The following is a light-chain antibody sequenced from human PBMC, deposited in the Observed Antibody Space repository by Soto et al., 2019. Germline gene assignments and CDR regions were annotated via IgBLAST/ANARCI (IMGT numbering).Light chain of an antibody. CDR3: QQYNNWPGT. CDR1: QSVSSD. V-gene: IGKV3-15*01. J-gene: IGKJ1*01. CDR2: GAS. Sequence: EIVMTQSLATLSVSPGERATLSCRASQSVSSDLAWYHQKPGQAPRLLIYGASTRATGIPARFSGSGSGTEFTLTINSLQSEDFAVYYCQQYNNWPGTFGQGTKVDIK.